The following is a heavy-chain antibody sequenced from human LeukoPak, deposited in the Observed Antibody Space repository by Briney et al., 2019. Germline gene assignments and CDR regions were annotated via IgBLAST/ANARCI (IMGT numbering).Heavy chain of an antibody. CDR2: INPNSGGT. CDR1: GYTFTGYY. D-gene: IGHD3-22*01. Sequence: ASVKVSCKASGYTFTGYYMHWVRQAPGQGLEWMGWINPNSGGTNYAQKFQGRVTMTRDTSISTAYMELSRLRSDDTAVYYCARAHYYDSSGRTPIDYWGQGTLVTVSS. CDR3: ARAHYYDSSGRTPIDY. V-gene: IGHV1-2*02. J-gene: IGHJ4*02.